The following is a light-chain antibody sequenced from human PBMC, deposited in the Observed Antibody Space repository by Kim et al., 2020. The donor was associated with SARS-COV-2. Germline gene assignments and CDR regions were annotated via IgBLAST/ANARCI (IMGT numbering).Light chain of an antibody. J-gene: IGLJ2*01. CDR3: MSRGTSGAVV. Sequence: SSELTQDPAVSVALVQTVRITCRGDSLRSYYATWYQQKAGQAPALVVYGKNNRPSGIPDRFSGSSSGNTASLTITGAQADDEADYYCMSRGTSGAVVFGGGTKLTVL. V-gene: IGLV3-19*01. CDR1: SLRSYY. CDR2: GKN.